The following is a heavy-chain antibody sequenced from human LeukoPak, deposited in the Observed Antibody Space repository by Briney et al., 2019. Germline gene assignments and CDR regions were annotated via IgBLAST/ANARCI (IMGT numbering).Heavy chain of an antibody. D-gene: IGHD6-13*01. J-gene: IGHJ6*02. CDR2: INSDGSTT. CDR3: TRVQAGRAGLMDV. Sequence: GGSLRLSCAASGFTFSSHWMHWVRQAPGKGLVWVSRINSDGSTTTYADSVKGRFTASRDNAKNTLYLQMNSLRAEDTALYYCTRVQAGRAGLMDVWGRGTTVTVSS. CDR1: GFTFSSHW. V-gene: IGHV3-74*01.